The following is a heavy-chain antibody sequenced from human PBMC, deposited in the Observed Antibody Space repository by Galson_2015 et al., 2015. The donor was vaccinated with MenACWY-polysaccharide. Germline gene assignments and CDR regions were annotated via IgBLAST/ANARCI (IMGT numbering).Heavy chain of an antibody. V-gene: IGHV3-74*01. CDR1: GFIFSNYW. J-gene: IGHJ4*02. Sequence: SLRLSCAASGFIFSNYWMRWVRQAPGKGLVWVSRINTDGSVTSYADSVKGRFTISRDNAKNRLLLQMNSLSVDDTAVYYCAKDQRWNLPDYWGQGILVTVSS. CDR2: INTDGSVT. D-gene: IGHD1-7*01. CDR3: AKDQRWNLPDY.